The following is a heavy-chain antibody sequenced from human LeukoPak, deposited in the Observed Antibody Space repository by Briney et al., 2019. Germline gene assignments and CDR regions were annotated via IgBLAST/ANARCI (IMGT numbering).Heavy chain of an antibody. CDR3: ARARLVYLWFDP. V-gene: IGHV1-8*01. J-gene: IGHJ5*02. D-gene: IGHD3-16*01. Sequence: ASVKVSCKASGYTFTSYDINWVRRATGQGLEWMGWMNPNSGNTGYAQKFQGRVTMTRNTSISTAYMELSSLRSEDTAVYYCARARLVYLWFDPWGQGTLVTVSS. CDR2: MNPNSGNT. CDR1: GYTFTSYD.